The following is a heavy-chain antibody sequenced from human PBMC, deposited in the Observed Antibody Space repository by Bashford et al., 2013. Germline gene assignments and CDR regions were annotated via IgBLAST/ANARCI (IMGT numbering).Heavy chain of an antibody. D-gene: IGHD6-25*01. V-gene: IGHV4-31*02. CDR3: VSIGPTAYFDR. J-gene: IGHJ4*02. CDR2: FHDSGYS. CDR1: GGSISSGGFY. Sequence: SETLSLTCTVSGGSISSGGFYWGWIRQYPGKGLEWIGYFHDSGYSQYNPSLKSRLYFPRDSSKSQFSLELSSVTAADTAVYFCVSIGPTAYFDRWGQGVRVTVSS.